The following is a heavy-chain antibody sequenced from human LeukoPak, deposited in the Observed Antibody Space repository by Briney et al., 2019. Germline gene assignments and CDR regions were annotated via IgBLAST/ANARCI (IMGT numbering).Heavy chain of an antibody. CDR3: ARGDMVRGVIISRYYFDF. D-gene: IGHD3-10*01. J-gene: IGHJ4*02. Sequence: SVKVSCKASGGTFSSYAISWVRQAPGQGLEWMGRIIPIFGIANHAQKFQGRVTITADRSTTTAYMELSSLRSEDTAVYYCARGDMVRGVIISRYYFDFWGQGTLVTVSS. CDR1: GGTFSSYA. CDR2: IIPIFGIA. V-gene: IGHV1-69*04.